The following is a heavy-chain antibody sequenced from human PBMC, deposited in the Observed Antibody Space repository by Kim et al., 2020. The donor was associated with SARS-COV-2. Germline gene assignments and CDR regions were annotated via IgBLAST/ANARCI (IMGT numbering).Heavy chain of an antibody. CDR3: ARGRRGGPKKPGGALDY. J-gene: IGHJ4*02. CDR2: INHSGST. V-gene: IGHV4-34*01. Sequence: SETLSLTCAVYGGSFSGYYWSWIRQPPGKGLEWIGEINHSGSTNYNPSLKSRVTISVDTSKNQFSLKLSSVTAADTAVYYCARGRRGGPKKPGGALDYWGQGTLVTVSS. D-gene: IGHD2-21*01. CDR1: GGSFSGYY.